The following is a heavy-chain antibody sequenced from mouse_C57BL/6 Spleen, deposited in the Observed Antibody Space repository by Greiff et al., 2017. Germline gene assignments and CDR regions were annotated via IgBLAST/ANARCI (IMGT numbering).Heavy chain of an antibody. CDR2: ISDGGSYT. V-gene: IGHV5-4*01. CDR3: ARDHYYSNYDY. D-gene: IGHD2-5*01. CDR1: GFTFSSYA. Sequence: EVKVVESGGGLVKPGGSLKLSCAASGFTFSSYAMSWVRQTPEKRLEWVATISDGGSYTYYPDNVKGRFTISRDNAKNNLYLQMSHLKSEDTAMYYCARDHYYSNYDYWGQGTTLTVSS. J-gene: IGHJ2*01.